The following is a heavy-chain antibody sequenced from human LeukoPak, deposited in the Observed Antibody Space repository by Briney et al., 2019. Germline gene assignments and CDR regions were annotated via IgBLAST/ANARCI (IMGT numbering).Heavy chain of an antibody. CDR2: LNPNSGDT. CDR1: GYAFTDYY. D-gene: IGHD2-8*01. Sequence: ASVHFPSKAYGYAFTDYYIHRVRQAPGQGLEWMGWLNPNSGDTNYAQKFQGRVSKNRDTSISTAYMDLSDLRSDDTAVYYCVRDRGCGTNCHSAFDIWGIGTKTTVSS. V-gene: IGHV1-2*02. CDR3: VRDRGCGTNCHSAFDI. J-gene: IGHJ3*02.